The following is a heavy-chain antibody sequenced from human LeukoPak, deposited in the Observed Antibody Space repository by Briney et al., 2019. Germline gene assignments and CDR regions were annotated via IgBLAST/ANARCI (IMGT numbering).Heavy chain of an antibody. J-gene: IGHJ4*02. CDR3: ASAYSSSSWGDY. CDR2: ISYDGSNK. Sequence: GGSLRLSCAASGFTFSSYAMHWVRQAPGKGLEWVAVISYDGSNKYYADSVKGRFTISRDNSKSTLYLQMNSLRAEDTAVYYCASAYSSSSWGDYWGQGTLVTVSS. V-gene: IGHV3-30*04. CDR1: GFTFSSYA. D-gene: IGHD6-6*01.